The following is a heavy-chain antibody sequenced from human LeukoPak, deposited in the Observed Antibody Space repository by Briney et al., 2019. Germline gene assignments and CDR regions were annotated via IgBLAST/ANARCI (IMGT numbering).Heavy chain of an antibody. CDR3: ARDGDYGDYYGMDV. V-gene: IGHV1-24*01. CDR2: FDPEDGET. CDR1: GYTLTELS. Sequence: ASVKVSCKVSGYTLTELSMHWVRQAPGKGLEWMGGFDPEDGETIYAQKFQGRVTVTRDTSTSTVHMELSGLRSEDTAVYYCARDGDYGDYYGMDVWGQGTTVTVSS. J-gene: IGHJ6*02. D-gene: IGHD4-17*01.